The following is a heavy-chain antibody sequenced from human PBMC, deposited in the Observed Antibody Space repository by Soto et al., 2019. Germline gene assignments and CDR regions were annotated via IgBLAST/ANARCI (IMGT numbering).Heavy chain of an antibody. CDR3: AKETGYSYGFQPNALDV. CDR2: ISSRGDRT. D-gene: IGHD5-18*01. V-gene: IGHV3-23*01. J-gene: IGHJ6*02. Sequence: GGSLRLSCAGSGFTFSRYAMDWVRQAPGKGLEWVSIISSRGDRTSYAESVKGRFTISRDDSKNTLFLHMNSLGAEDTAVYYCAKETGYSYGFQPNALDVWGQGTTVTVSS. CDR1: GFTFSRYA.